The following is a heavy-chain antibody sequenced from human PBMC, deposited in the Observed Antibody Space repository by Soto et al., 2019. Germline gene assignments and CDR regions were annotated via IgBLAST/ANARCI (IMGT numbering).Heavy chain of an antibody. V-gene: IGHV3-23*01. J-gene: IGHJ4*02. Sequence: EVQLLDSGGDLVQPGGSLRLSCVASGFTFGSRAMSWVRQAPGEGLEWVSSITDTGGDTKCADSVRGRFTITRDNFKNTLSLQMSSLSAEDSAVYYGAGESGDSYPESRIFDFWGRGTLVVVSS. CDR2: ITDTGGDT. D-gene: IGHD3-10*01. CDR1: GFTFGSRA. CDR3: AGESGDSYPESRIFDF.